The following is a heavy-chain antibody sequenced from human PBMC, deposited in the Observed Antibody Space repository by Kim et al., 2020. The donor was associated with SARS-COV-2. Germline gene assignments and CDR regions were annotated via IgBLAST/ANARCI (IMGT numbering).Heavy chain of an antibody. J-gene: IGHJ4*02. CDR1: GYSISSGYY. V-gene: IGHV4-38-2*02. D-gene: IGHD2-21*02. Sequence: SETLSLTCTVSGYSISSGYYWGWIRQPPGKGLEWIGSIYHSGSTYYNPSLKSRVTISVDTSKNQFSLKLSSVTAADTAVYYCARDLRYCGGDCYSGIDYWGQGTLVTVSS. CDR3: ARDLRYCGGDCYSGIDY. CDR2: IYHSGST.